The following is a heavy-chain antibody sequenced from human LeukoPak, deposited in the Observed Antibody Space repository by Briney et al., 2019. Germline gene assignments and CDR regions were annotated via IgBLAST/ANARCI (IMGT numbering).Heavy chain of an antibody. D-gene: IGHD5-24*01. CDR2: IKQDGSEK. J-gene: IGHJ4*02. CDR1: GFTFSNFW. Sequence: RAGGSLRLSCAASGFTFSNFWMNWLRQAPGKGLDWVANIKQDGSEKYYVDSVKGRFTMSRDNAKNSLYLQMNSLSAEDTAVYYCARGDGYHRYWGQGTLVTVS. V-gene: IGHV3-7*04. CDR3: ARGDGYHRY.